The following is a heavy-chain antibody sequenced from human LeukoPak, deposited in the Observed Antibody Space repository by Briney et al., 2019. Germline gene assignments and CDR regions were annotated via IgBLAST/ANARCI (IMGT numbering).Heavy chain of an antibody. CDR1: GGSISSSSYY. CDR2: IYYSGST. Sequence: PSETRSLTCTVSGGSISSSSYYWDWIRQPPGKGLEWIGSIYYSGSTYYNPSLKSRVTISVDTSKNQFSLKLSSVTAADTAVYYCARGFGNYYDSSGYAPDAFDIWGQGTMVTVSS. CDR3: ARGFGNYYDSSGYAPDAFDI. V-gene: IGHV4-39*01. J-gene: IGHJ3*02. D-gene: IGHD3-22*01.